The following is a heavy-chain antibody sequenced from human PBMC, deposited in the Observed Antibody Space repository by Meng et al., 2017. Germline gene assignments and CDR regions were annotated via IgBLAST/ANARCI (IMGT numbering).Heavy chain of an antibody. CDR3: ATIYSHGHLYYYYYYGMDV. V-gene: IGHV1-2*06. J-gene: IGHJ6*02. CDR2: INPNSGGT. Sequence: ASVKVSCKASGYTFTGYYMHWVRQAPGQGLEWMGRINPNSGGTNYAQKFQGRVTMTRDTSISTAYMELSRLRSDDTAVYYCATIYSHGHLYYYYYYGMDVWGQGTTVTVSS. D-gene: IGHD5-18*01. CDR1: GYTFTGYY.